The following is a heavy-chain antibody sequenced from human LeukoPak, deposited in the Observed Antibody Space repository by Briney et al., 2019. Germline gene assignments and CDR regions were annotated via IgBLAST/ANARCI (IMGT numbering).Heavy chain of an antibody. CDR3: AIPHYYGSGSDAFDI. J-gene: IGHJ3*02. CDR2: INHSGST. Sequence: SETLSLTCAVYGGSFSGYYWSWIRQPPGKGLEWIGEINHSGSTNYNPSLKSRVTISVDTSKNQFSLKLSSVTAADTAVYCRAIPHYYGSGSDAFDIWGQGTMVTVSS. CDR1: GGSFSGYY. V-gene: IGHV4-34*01. D-gene: IGHD3-10*01.